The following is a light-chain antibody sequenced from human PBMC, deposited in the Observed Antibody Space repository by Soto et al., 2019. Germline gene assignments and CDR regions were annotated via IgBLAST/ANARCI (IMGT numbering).Light chain of an antibody. V-gene: IGKV1-5*03. Sequence: DIQMTQSPSTLSASVGDRVTITCRASQSISSWLARYQQKPGKAPKLLIYKASSLESGVPSRYSGSGSGTEFTLTISSLQPDDFATYYCQQYNSYPLTFGGGTNVEIK. CDR3: QQYNSYPLT. CDR1: QSISSW. J-gene: IGKJ4*01. CDR2: KAS.